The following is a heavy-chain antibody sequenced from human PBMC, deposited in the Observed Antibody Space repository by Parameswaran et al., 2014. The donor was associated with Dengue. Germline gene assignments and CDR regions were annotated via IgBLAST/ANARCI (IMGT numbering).Heavy chain of an antibody. CDR2: VSPEGT. CDR3: ARGLDRAKLGY. V-gene: IGHV4-34*01. Sequence: RWIRQPPGKGLEWIGEVSPEGTNYNPSLRSRVTMSEDTSKKQFSLILRSVTAADTAVYYCARGLDRAKLGYWGQGTLVTVSS. D-gene: IGHD3-22*01. J-gene: IGHJ4*02.